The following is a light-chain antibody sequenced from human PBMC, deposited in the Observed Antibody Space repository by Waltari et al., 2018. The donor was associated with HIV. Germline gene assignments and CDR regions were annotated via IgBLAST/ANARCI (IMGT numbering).Light chain of an antibody. CDR3: QQYDSYPLT. Sequence: DFQMTQSPATLSASVGDRVTITCRASQSISSWLAWYQQKPGKAPKVLIYRASSLGSGVPSRFSGSGSGTEFTLTSSSLQPADFATYYCQQYDSYPLTFGGGTKVEIK. V-gene: IGKV1-5*03. CDR2: RAS. J-gene: IGKJ4*01. CDR1: QSISSW.